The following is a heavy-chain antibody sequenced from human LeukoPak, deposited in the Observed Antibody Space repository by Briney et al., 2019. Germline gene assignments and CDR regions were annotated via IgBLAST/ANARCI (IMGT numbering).Heavy chain of an antibody. V-gene: IGHV4-4*07. J-gene: IGHJ3*02. CDR1: GGSISSYY. CDR3: ASSFYDFWSGPNDAFDI. Sequence: SETLSLTCTVSGGSISSYYWSWIRQPAGKGLEWIGRIYTSGSTNYNPSLKSRVTMSVDTSKNQFSLKLSSVTAADTAVYYCASSFYDFWSGPNDAFDIWGQGTTVTVSS. CDR2: IYTSGST. D-gene: IGHD3-3*01.